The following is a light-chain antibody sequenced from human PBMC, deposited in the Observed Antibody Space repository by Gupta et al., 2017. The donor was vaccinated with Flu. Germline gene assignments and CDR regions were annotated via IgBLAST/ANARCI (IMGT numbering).Light chain of an antibody. J-gene: IGKJ1*01. Sequence: EIVLTQSPGTLSLSPGERATLSCRASQSLTSGYLAWYQQRPGQAPRLLIFGASSRATGIPDRFSGSGSGTNFTLTISRLEPEDFAVYYCQQYGTSPPTFGQGTKVEIK. CDR2: GAS. CDR1: QSLTSGY. CDR3: QQYGTSPPT. V-gene: IGKV3-20*01.